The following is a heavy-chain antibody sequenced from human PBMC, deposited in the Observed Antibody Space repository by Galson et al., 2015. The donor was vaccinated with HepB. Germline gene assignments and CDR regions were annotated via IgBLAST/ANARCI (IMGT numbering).Heavy chain of an antibody. Sequence: SLTCAVNGGSFSGFFWAWIRQPPGKGLEWIGEINHSGITNYNPSLKSRGTISIDSSQNQFSLNLSSLTGADTAVYYCARAADRGLFDLWGQGTQVTVSS. CDR3: ARAADRGLFDL. V-gene: IGHV4-34*09. CDR1: GGSFSGFF. J-gene: IGHJ4*02. D-gene: IGHD3-10*01. CDR2: INHSGIT.